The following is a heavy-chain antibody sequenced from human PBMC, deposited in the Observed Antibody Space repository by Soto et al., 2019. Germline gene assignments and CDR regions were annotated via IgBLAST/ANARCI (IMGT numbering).Heavy chain of an antibody. CDR3: VRVATVAGTMSRAYQWFDP. Sequence: SLRLSCTASGFTFSSYWMYWVRQTPGKGLEYVSGINGDGRSTAYAGFVKGRFTISRDNAENTLYLQMNSLRVEDTAVYYCVRVATVAGTMSRAYQWFDPWGQGTLVTVSS. V-gene: IGHV3-74*03. J-gene: IGHJ5*02. CDR1: GFTFSSYW. CDR2: INGDGRST. D-gene: IGHD6-19*01.